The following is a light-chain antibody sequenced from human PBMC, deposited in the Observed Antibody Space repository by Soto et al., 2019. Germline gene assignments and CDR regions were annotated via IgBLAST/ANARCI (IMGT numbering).Light chain of an antibody. Sequence: QSALTQPASVSGSPGQSITISCNGTSSDIGVYNYVSWYQHHPGKAPKLMIYEVSNRPSGVSNRFSGSKSGNTASLTISGLQTEDEAAYYCNSHTRTTTLIFCGGTKLTVL. CDR1: SSDIGVYNY. CDR3: NSHTRTTTLI. V-gene: IGLV2-14*01. CDR2: EVS. J-gene: IGLJ2*01.